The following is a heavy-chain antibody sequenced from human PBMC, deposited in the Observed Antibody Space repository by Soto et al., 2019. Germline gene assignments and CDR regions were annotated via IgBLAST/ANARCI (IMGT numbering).Heavy chain of an antibody. V-gene: IGHV1-69*13. CDR3: AREKQAGTRVGDAFDI. D-gene: IGHD1-1*01. CDR2: IIPIFGTA. CDR1: GGTFSSYA. J-gene: IGHJ3*02. Sequence: GASVKVSCKASGGTFSSYAISWVRQAPGQGLEWMGGIIPIFGTANYAQKFQGRVTITADESTSTAYMELSSLRSEDTAVYYCAREKQAGTRVGDAFDIWGQGTMVTVSS.